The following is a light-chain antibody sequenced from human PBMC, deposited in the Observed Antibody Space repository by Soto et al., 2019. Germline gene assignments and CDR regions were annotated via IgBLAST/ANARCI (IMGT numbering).Light chain of an antibody. Sequence: QSALTQPASVSGAPGQSSTISRTGTSSDVGGYNYVSWFQQHPGKAPKLMISDVSNRPSGVSNRFSGSKSGNTASLTISGLQAEDEADYYCLSYTTSSTAYVFGTGTKVTVL. V-gene: IGLV2-14*01. CDR3: LSYTTSSTAYV. CDR2: DVS. CDR1: SSDVGGYNY. J-gene: IGLJ1*01.